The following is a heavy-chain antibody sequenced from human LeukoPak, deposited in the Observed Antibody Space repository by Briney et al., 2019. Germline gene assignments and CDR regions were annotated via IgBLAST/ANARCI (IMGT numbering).Heavy chain of an antibody. Sequence: GESLKISCKGSGYSFTSYLIDWVRQMPEKGLEWMGIIDPGDSETRYSPSFQGQVTISADKSISTAYLQWSSLKASDTAMYYCARPGGRYINWFEPWGQGTLVTVSS. V-gene: IGHV5-51*01. CDR1: GYSFTSYL. CDR2: IDPGDSET. J-gene: IGHJ5*02. CDR3: ARPGGRYINWFEP. D-gene: IGHD1-26*01.